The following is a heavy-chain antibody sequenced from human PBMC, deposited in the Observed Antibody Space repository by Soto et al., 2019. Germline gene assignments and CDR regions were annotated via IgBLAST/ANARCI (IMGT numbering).Heavy chain of an antibody. V-gene: IGHV3-74*01. D-gene: IGHD6-13*01. CDR2: INSDGSST. CDR3: ARGQQLGYYYYYGMDV. Sequence: GGSLRLSCAASGFTFSSYWMHWVRQAPGKGLVWVSRINSDGSSTSYADSVKGRFTISRDNAKNTLYLQMNSLRAEDTAVYYCARGQQLGYYYYYGMDVWGQGTTVTVSS. CDR1: GFTFSSYW. J-gene: IGHJ6*02.